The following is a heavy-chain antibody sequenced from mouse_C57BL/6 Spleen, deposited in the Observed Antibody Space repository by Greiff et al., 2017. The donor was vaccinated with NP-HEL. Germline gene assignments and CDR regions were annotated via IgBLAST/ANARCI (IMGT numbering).Heavy chain of an antibody. D-gene: IGHD3-1*01. CDR2: IHPNSGST. CDR3: ARGDHCSDN. CDR1: GYTFTSYW. J-gene: IGHJ2*01. V-gene: IGHV1-64*01. Sequence: VQLQQPGAELVKPGASVKLSCKASGYTFTSYWMHWVKQRPGQGLAWIGMIHPNSGSTIYNEKFKSKARLTVDKASSTTYMQLIGLTSEDTAVNYCARGDHCSDNWGQGTTLTVAS.